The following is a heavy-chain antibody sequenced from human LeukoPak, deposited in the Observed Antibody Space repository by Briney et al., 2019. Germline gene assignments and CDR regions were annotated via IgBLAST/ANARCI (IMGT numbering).Heavy chain of an antibody. Sequence: TGGSLRLSCAASGVTFSNYWMTWVRQAPGKGREWVANIKEDGSEKDYVDSVKGRFTISRDNAKKSLYLEMNSLRAEDTAVYYCARDASSSFADYWGQGTLVTVSS. J-gene: IGHJ4*02. V-gene: IGHV3-7*01. CDR3: ARDASSSFADY. CDR2: IKEDGSEK. D-gene: IGHD6-13*01. CDR1: GVTFSNYW.